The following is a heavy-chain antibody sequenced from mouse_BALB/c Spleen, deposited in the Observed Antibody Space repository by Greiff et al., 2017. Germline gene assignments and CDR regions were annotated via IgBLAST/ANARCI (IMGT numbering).Heavy chain of an antibody. CDR2: INPNNGGT. Sequence: VQLQQSGPELVKPGASVKIPCKASGYTFTDYNMDWVKQSHGKSLEWIGDINPNNGGTIYNQKFKGKATLTVDKSSSTAYMELRSLTSEDTAVYYCAREGARATFAYWGQGTLVTVSA. CDR1: GYTFTDYN. V-gene: IGHV1-18*01. D-gene: IGHD3-1*01. CDR3: AREGARATFAY. J-gene: IGHJ3*01.